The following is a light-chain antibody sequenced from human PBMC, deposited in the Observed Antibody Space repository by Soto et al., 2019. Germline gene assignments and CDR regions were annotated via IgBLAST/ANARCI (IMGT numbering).Light chain of an antibody. J-gene: IGKJ4*01. Sequence: EIVLTQSPGTLSLSPGERATLSCRASQSVSSNYLAWYQQKPGQAPRLLIYGATSRATGITDRFSGSGSGTDFTLTISRLEPEDFAGYHCQQYGSSPLTFGGGTKVEIK. CDR2: GAT. CDR3: QQYGSSPLT. CDR1: QSVSSNY. V-gene: IGKV3-20*01.